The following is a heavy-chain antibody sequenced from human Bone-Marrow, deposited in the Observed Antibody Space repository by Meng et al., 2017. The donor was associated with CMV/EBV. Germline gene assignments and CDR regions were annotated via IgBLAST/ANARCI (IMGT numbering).Heavy chain of an antibody. V-gene: IGHV3-21*01. CDR1: GFTFSSYS. CDR3: ARIREKYQTIVGPSYDY. Sequence: GESLKISCAASGFTFSSYSMNWVRQAPGKGLEWVSSISSTSNYIYYADSVKGRFTISRDNAKNSLYLQMNSLRVEDTAVYYCARIREKYQTIVGPSYDYWGQGTLVTVSS. CDR2: ISSTSNYI. D-gene: IGHD1-26*01. J-gene: IGHJ4*02.